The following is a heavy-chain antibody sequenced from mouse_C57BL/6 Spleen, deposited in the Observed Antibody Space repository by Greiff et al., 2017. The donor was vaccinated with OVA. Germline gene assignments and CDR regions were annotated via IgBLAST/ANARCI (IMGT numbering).Heavy chain of an antibody. CDR3: ARSGYYYGSDY. CDR1: GYTFTDYY. Sequence: EVQLQQSGPVLVKPGASVKMSCKASGYTFTDYYMNWVKQSHGKSLEWIGVINPYNGGTSYNQKFKGKATLTVDKSSSTAYMELNSLTSEDSAVYYCARSGYYYGSDYWGQGTTLTVSS. D-gene: IGHD1-1*01. V-gene: IGHV1-19*01. J-gene: IGHJ2*01. CDR2: INPYNGGT.